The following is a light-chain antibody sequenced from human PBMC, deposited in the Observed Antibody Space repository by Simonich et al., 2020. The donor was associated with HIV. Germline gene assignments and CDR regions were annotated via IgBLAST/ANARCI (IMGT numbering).Light chain of an antibody. J-gene: IGLJ3*02. CDR1: SSDVGGYNY. CDR3: SSYAGSNNWV. CDR2: DVS. V-gene: IGLV2-14*01. Sequence: QSALTQPASVSGSPGQSITISCTGTSSDVGGYNYVSWYQQHPGKAPKLMIYDVSKRPSGVSNRFSGSKSGNTASLTISGLQAEDEADYYCSSYAGSNNWVFGGGTNLTVL.